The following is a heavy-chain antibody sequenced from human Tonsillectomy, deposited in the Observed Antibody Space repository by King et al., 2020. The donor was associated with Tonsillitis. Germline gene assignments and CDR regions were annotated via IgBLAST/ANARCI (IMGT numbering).Heavy chain of an antibody. D-gene: IGHD3-22*01. CDR1: GFTFSSYA. J-gene: IGHJ4*02. CDR2: ISGSGGST. V-gene: IGHV3-23*04. Sequence: QLVQSGGGLVQPGGSLRLSCAASGFTFSSYAMSGVRQAQGKGREGVQAISGSGGSTYYADSVKGRFTISRDNSKNTLYLQMNSLRAEDTAVYYCAREYYYDSSGSDYWGQGTLVTVSS. CDR3: AREYYYDSSGSDY.